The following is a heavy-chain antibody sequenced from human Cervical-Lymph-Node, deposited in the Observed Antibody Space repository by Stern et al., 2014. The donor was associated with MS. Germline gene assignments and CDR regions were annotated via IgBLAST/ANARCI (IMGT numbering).Heavy chain of an antibody. CDR1: GFTFSRYW. D-gene: IGHD3-16*01. CDR2: IRQDGSER. Sequence: EVQLVESGGGLVRPGGSLTLSCAASGFTFSRYWMTWVRQAPGKRLDWVANIRQDGSERNYVNSGKARFTISGDNAKNSLLLQMSGLRVDDTAVYYGARRLVFRFAPWGQGTLVTVSS. J-gene: IGHJ5*02. V-gene: IGHV3-7*01. CDR3: ARRLVFRFAP.